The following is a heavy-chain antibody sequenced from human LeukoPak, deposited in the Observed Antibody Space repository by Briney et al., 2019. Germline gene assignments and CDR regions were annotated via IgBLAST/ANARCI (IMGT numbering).Heavy chain of an antibody. CDR1: GGSFSGYY. CDR3: ARGPLRDYYGSGSSLRRTYGMDV. CDR2: INHSGST. V-gene: IGHV4-34*01. J-gene: IGHJ6*02. D-gene: IGHD3-10*01. Sequence: PSETLSLTCAVYGGSFSGYYWSWIRQPPGKGLEWIGEINHSGSTNYNPSLKSRVTISVDTSKNQFSLKLSSVTAADTAVYYCARGPLRDYYGSGSSLRRTYGMDVGGQGTTVTVSS.